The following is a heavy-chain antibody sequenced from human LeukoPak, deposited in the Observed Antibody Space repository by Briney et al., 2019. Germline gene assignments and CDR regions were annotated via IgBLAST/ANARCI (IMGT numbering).Heavy chain of an antibody. CDR2: IYSSGST. D-gene: IGHD2-21*02. Sequence: SETLSLTCTVSGGSISSYYWSWIRQPPGKGLEWIGYIYSSGSTNYNPSLKSRITISVDTSKNQFSLKLSSVTAADTAVYYCARFAYCGGHCWYYFDYWGQGSLITVSS. CDR1: GGSISSYY. CDR3: ARFAYCGGHCWYYFDY. J-gene: IGHJ4*02. V-gene: IGHV4-59*01.